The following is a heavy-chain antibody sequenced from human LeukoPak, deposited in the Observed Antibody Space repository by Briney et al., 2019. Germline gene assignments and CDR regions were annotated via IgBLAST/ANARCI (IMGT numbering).Heavy chain of an antibody. V-gene: IGHV3-21*01. J-gene: IGHJ4*02. CDR1: GFTFSSDS. Sequence: GGSLRLSRVASGFTFSSDSMSWVRQAPGKGMEWVSYIDSRSSYIYYADSVKGRFTISRDNAKNSLYLQMNSLRAEDTAVYYCARDTSGSSSITYFDSWGQGTLVTVSS. D-gene: IGHD3-10*01. CDR3: ARDTSGSSSITYFDS. CDR2: IDSRSSYI.